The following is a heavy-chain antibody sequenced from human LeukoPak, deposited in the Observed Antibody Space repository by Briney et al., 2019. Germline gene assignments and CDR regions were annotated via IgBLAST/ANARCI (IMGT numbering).Heavy chain of an antibody. CDR3: GHDIAVALGFDI. Sequence: PSETLSLTCAASGGSFSGYYWSWIRQPPGKGLEWLGEINHSGSTNYYPSPKNRRTTILEASNKHFSLKLMTLTTAEDAAVYCCGHDIAVALGFDIWGQGTMVTVSS. V-gene: IGHV4-34*01. J-gene: IGHJ3*02. D-gene: IGHD6-19*01. CDR2: INHSGST. CDR1: GGSFSGYY.